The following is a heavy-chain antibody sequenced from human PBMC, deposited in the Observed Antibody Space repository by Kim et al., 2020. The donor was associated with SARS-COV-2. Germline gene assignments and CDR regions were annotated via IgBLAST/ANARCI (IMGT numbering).Heavy chain of an antibody. D-gene: IGHD3-10*01. J-gene: IGHJ6*02. V-gene: IGHV6-1*01. Sequence: NDYTISVKSRIAINPDTSKNQFSLQLNFVTPEDTAVYYCARGSIRGMDVWGQGTTVTVSS. CDR2: N. CDR3: ARGSIRGMDV.